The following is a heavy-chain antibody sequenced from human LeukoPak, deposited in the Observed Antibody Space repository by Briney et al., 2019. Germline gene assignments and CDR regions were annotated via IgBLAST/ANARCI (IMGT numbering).Heavy chain of an antibody. CDR2: IKQDGSEK. D-gene: IGHD3-10*01. V-gene: IGHV3-7*01. Sequence: TGGSLRLSCAASGFTFSTYWMSWVRQAPGKGLEWVADIKQDGSEKYYVDSVKGRFTISRDNAKKSLYLQMSSLRAEDTAVYYCARDDGSGSYANFYYYYYYMDVWGKGTTVTVSS. J-gene: IGHJ6*03. CDR1: GFTFSTYW. CDR3: ARDDGSGSYANFYYYYYYMDV.